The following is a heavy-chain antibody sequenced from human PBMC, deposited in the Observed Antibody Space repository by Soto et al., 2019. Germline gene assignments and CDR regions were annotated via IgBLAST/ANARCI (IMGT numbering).Heavy chain of an antibody. V-gene: IGHV3-9*01. CDR2: ISWNSGSI. CDR1: GFTFDDYA. J-gene: IGHJ4*02. Sequence: DVQLVESGGGLVQPGRSLRLSCAASGFTFDDYAMHWVRQAPGKGLEWVSGISWNSGSIGYADSVKGRFTISRDNAKNSLYLQMNSLRAEDTALYYCAKDNGYSTAPTRAPPPYFDYWGQGTLVTVSS. D-gene: IGHD6-13*01. CDR3: AKDNGYSTAPTRAPPPYFDY.